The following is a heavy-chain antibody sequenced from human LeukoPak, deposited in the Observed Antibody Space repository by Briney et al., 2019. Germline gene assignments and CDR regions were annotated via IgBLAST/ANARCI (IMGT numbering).Heavy chain of an antibody. J-gene: IGHJ4*02. D-gene: IGHD3-22*01. CDR3: AREDYDSSGTYYFDY. Sequence: PGGFLRLSCAASGFTVSSNYMSWVRQAPGKGLEWVSVIYSGGSTYYADSVKGRFTISRDNSKNTLYLQMNSLRAEDTAVYYCAREDYDSSGTYYFDYWGQGTLVTVSS. CDR1: GFTVSSNY. V-gene: IGHV3-53*01. CDR2: IYSGGST.